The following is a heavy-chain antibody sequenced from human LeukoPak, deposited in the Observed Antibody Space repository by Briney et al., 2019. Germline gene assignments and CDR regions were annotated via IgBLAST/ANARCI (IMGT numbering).Heavy chain of an antibody. Sequence: GASVKVSCKASGGTFSSYAISWVRQAPGQGLEWMGGIIPIFGTANYAQKFQGRVTITADESTSTAYMELSSLRSEDTAVYYCAREFPGIAAAGTFDYWGQGTLVTVSS. CDR1: GGTFSSYA. J-gene: IGHJ4*02. CDR2: IIPIFGTA. CDR3: AREFPGIAAAGTFDY. D-gene: IGHD6-13*01. V-gene: IGHV1-69*13.